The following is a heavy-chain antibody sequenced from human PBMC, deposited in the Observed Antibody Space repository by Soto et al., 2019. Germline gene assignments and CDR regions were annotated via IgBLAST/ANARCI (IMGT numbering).Heavy chain of an antibody. Sequence: SETLSLTCAVYGGSFSGYYWSWIRQPPGKGLEWIGEINHSGSTNYNPSLQSRVTISVDTSKNQFSLKLSSVTAADTAVYYCARYCSGGSCYPPKPTQYYYYYYMDVWGKGTTVTVSS. CDR3: ARYCSGGSCYPPKPTQYYYYYYMDV. V-gene: IGHV4-34*01. D-gene: IGHD2-15*01. J-gene: IGHJ6*03. CDR2: INHSGST. CDR1: GGSFSGYY.